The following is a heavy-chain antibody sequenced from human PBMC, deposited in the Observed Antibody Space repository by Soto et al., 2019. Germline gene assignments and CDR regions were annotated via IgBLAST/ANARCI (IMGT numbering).Heavy chain of an antibody. J-gene: IGHJ6*02. CDR1: GFTYTDFA. D-gene: IGHD3-22*01. CDR3: ARRAWDSYYAIDV. CDR2: ISYDGSDK. Sequence: VQLVESGGGEVQPGRSLILSCAASGFTYTDFALHWVRQAPGKGLEWVAIISYDGSDKYYADSVKGRFAISRDNPTNTLYLEMNRLRPESTAVSFCARRAWDSYYAIDVWGQGTTVTGFS. V-gene: IGHV3-30*09.